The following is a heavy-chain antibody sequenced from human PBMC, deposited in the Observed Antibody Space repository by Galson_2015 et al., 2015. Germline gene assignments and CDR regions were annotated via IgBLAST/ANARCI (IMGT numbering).Heavy chain of an antibody. CDR2: INTNTGNP. V-gene: IGHV7-4-1*02. J-gene: IGHJ5*02. D-gene: IGHD3-9*01. CDR3: ARVESYYDILTGLYQAGWFDP. CDR1: GYTFTSYA. Sequence: SVKVSCKASGYTFTSYAMNWVRQAPGQGLEWMGWINTNTGNPTYAQGFTGRFVFSLDTSVSTAYLQISSLKAEDTAVYYCARVESYYDILTGLYQAGWFDPWGQGTLVTVSS.